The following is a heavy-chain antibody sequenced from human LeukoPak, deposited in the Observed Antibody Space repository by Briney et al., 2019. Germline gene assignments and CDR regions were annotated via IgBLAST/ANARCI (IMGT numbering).Heavy chain of an antibody. CDR3: AKDDHYGSGSYWGSFDY. J-gene: IGHJ4*02. Sequence: GGSLRLSCAASGFTFSGYAMSWVRQAPGKGLEWVSAISGSGGSTYYADSVKGRFTISRDSSKNTLYLQMNSLRAEDTAAYYCAKDDHYGSGSYWGSFDYWGQGTLVTVSS. V-gene: IGHV3-23*01. CDR1: GFTFSGYA. D-gene: IGHD3-10*01. CDR2: ISGSGGST.